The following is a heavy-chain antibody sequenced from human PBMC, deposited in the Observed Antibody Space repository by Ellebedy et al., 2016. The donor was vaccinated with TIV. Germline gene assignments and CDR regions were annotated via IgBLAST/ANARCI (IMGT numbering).Heavy chain of an antibody. V-gene: IGHV3-7*03. Sequence: GGSLRLSCAASGFTFSHYWMNWVRQAPGKGLEWMAFINPDGSEKYYVDSVKGRFTISRDNAKNSLYLQMNSLRAEDTAVYYCASEYSSSSHWGYWGQGTLVTVSS. CDR3: ASEYSSSSHWGY. J-gene: IGHJ4*02. CDR1: GFTFSHYW. CDR2: INPDGSEK. D-gene: IGHD6-6*01.